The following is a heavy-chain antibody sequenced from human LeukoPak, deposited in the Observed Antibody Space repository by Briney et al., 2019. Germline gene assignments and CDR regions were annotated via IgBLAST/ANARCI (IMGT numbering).Heavy chain of an antibody. D-gene: IGHD3-3*01. Sequence: SETLSLTCTVSGGSISSSSYYWGWIRQPPGKGLEWIGSIYYSGSTYYNPSLKSRVTISVDTSKNQFSLKLSSVTAADTAVYYCARGYYGVVLDYWGQGTLVTVSS. J-gene: IGHJ4*02. V-gene: IGHV4-39*07. CDR3: ARGYYGVVLDY. CDR1: GGSISSSSYY. CDR2: IYYSGST.